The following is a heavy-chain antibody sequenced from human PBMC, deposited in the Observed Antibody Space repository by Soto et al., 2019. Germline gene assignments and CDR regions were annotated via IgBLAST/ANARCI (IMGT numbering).Heavy chain of an antibody. Sequence: SETLSLTCTVSGGSISSGDYYWSWIRQPPGKGLEWIGYIYYSGSTYYNPSLRSRLTISVDTSKNQFSLKLSSVTAADTAVYYCAREYTAMAPYYFDYWGQGTLVTVSS. CDR1: GGSISSGDYY. CDR3: AREYTAMAPYYFDY. CDR2: IYYSGST. J-gene: IGHJ4*02. V-gene: IGHV4-30-4*01. D-gene: IGHD5-18*01.